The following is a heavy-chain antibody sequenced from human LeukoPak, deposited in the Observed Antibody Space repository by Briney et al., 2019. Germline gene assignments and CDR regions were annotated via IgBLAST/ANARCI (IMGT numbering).Heavy chain of an antibody. D-gene: IGHD3-9*01. J-gene: IGHJ4*02. CDR3: ARDYYDILTANRQTKSSYFDY. CDR2: IYXXXXT. CDR1: GXXXXXNY. Sequence: GGSLRLSCVXSGXXXXXNYMXXXXXAPGXGLEWVSVIYXXXXTXYLDSVKGXXXIXRDSSKNTLYLQMNSLRAEDTAVYYCARDYYDILTANRQTKSSYFDYWGQGTLVTVSS. V-gene: IGHV3-66*01.